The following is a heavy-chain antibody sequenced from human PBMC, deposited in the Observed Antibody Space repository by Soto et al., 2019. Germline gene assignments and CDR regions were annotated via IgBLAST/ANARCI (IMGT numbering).Heavy chain of an antibody. CDR1: GYTFTSYG. CDR3: ARDLTGYSGFGYYYYYMDV. J-gene: IGHJ6*03. D-gene: IGHD3-9*01. Sequence: ASVKVSCKASGYTFTSYGISWVRQAPGQGLEWMGWISAYNGNTNYAQKLQGRVTMTTDTSTSTAYAELRSLRSDDTAVYYCARDLTGYSGFGYYYYYMDVWGKGTTVTVSS. V-gene: IGHV1-18*01. CDR2: ISAYNGNT.